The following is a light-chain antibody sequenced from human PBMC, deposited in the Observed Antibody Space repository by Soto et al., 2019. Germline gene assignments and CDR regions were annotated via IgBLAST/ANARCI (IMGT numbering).Light chain of an antibody. Sequence: EIVMTQSPATLSVTPGERATLSCRASQSISNNLAWYQQKPGQAPRVLIYGASTRATGVPARFSGSGSGTEFTLTISSLQSEDFAVYFCHHYNNWPPPWTFGQGTKVEVK. J-gene: IGKJ1*01. CDR2: GAS. CDR3: HHYNNWPPPWT. CDR1: QSISNN. V-gene: IGKV3-15*01.